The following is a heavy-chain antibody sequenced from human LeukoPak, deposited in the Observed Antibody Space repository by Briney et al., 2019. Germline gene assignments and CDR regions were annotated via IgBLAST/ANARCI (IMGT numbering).Heavy chain of an antibody. J-gene: IGHJ4*02. CDR2: IRYDGSNK. Sequence: GGSLRLSCAASGFTFSSYGMYWVRQAPGKGLEWVAFIRYDGSNKYYADSVKGRFTISRDNSKNTLYLQMNSLRAEDTAVYYCAKDPAYSGWISKIDYWGQGTLVTVSS. D-gene: IGHD2-21*01. V-gene: IGHV3-30*02. CDR1: GFTFSSYG. CDR3: AKDPAYSGWISKIDY.